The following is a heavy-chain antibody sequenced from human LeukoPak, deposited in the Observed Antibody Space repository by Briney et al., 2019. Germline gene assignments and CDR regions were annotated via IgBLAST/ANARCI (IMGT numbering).Heavy chain of an antibody. D-gene: IGHD1-1*01. CDR2: IIPIFGTA. Sequence: SVKVSCKASGYTFTSYDVNWVRQAPGQGLEWMGGIIPIFGTANYAQKFQGRVTITADESTSTAYMELSSLRSEDTAVYYCARGRYVDWYFDLWGRGTLVTVSS. J-gene: IGHJ2*01. V-gene: IGHV1-69*13. CDR3: ARGRYVDWYFDL. CDR1: GYTFTSYD.